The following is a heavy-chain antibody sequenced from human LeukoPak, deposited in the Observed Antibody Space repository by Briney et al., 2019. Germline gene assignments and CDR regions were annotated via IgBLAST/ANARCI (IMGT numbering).Heavy chain of an antibody. CDR2: INPNSGGT. Sequence: ASVKVSCKASGYTFIGYYMHWVRQAPGQGLEWMGWINPNSGGTNYAQNFQGRVTMTRDTSISTAYMELSRLTSDDTAVYYCARGASYDRSGPWGQGTLDTVSS. J-gene: IGHJ5*02. V-gene: IGHV1-2*02. CDR3: ARGASYDRSGP. CDR1: GYTFIGYY. D-gene: IGHD3-22*01.